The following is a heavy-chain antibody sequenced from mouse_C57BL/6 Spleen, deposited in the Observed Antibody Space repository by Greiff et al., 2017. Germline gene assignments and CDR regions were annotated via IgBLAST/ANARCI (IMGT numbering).Heavy chain of an antibody. CDR1: GFTFSSYT. CDR2: ISGGGGNT. D-gene: IGHD1-1*01. CDR3: AREVPTVVPYYFDY. V-gene: IGHV5-9*01. J-gene: IGHJ2*01. Sequence: EVKLMESGGGLVKPGGSLKLSCAASGFTFSSYTMSWVRQTPEKRLEWVATISGGGGNTYYPDSVKGRFTISRDNAKNTLYLQMSSLRSEDTALYYCAREVPTVVPYYFDYWGQGTTLTVSS.